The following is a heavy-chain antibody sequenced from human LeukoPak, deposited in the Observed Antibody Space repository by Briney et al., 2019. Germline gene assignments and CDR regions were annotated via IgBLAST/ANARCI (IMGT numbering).Heavy chain of an antibody. J-gene: IGHJ4*02. CDR1: GYTFTGYY. CDR2: INPNSGGT. V-gene: IGHV1-2*02. CDR3: AREEGLVATAFDY. Sequence: ASVKVSCKASGYTFTGYYMHWVRQAPGQGLEWMGWINPNSGGTNYAQKFQGRDTMTRDTSISTAYMELSRLRSDDTAVYYCAREEGLVATAFDYWGQGTLVTVSS. D-gene: IGHD5-12*01.